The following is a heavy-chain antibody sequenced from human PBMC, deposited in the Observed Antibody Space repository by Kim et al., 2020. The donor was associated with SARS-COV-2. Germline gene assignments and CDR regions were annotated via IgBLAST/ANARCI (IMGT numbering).Heavy chain of an antibody. J-gene: IGHJ6*02. CDR3: ARGGLDYYGSGSYWRGYYYLGMDV. CDR1: GGSFSGYY. CDR2: INHSGST. V-gene: IGHV4-34*01. Sequence: SETLSLTCAVYGGSFSGYYWSWIRQPPGKGLEWIGEINHSGSTNYNPSLKSRVTISVDTSKNQFSLKLSSVTAADTAVYYCARGGLDYYGSGSYWRGYYYLGMDVWGQGTTGTLSS. D-gene: IGHD3-10*01.